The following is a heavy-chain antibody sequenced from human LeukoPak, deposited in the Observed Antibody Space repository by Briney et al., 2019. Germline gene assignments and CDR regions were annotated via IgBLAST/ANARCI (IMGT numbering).Heavy chain of an antibody. D-gene: IGHD5-18*01. CDR1: AGSISSAGYY. Sequence: SENLSLTCTVSAGSISSAGYYWGWIRQPPGKGLEWIGSIYYGGSTYYIPSLKSRVTISVDTSKNQFPLKLTSVTAADTALYYCARLRGYSYGHFDYWGQGTLVTASS. J-gene: IGHJ4*02. V-gene: IGHV4-39*01. CDR2: IYYGGST. CDR3: ARLRGYSYGHFDY.